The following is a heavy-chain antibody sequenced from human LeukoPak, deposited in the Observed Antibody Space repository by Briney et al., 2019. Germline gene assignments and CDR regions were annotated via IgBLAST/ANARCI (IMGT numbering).Heavy chain of an antibody. CDR1: GGSISSSSYY. Sequence: SETLSLTCTVSGGSISSSSYYWGWIRQPPGKVLEWIGSIYYSGITYYNPSLKSRVTISVDTSKNQFSLKLSSVTAADTAVYYCARSPGLWFGELSDPWGQGTLVTVSS. J-gene: IGHJ5*02. CDR3: ARSPGLWFGELSDP. D-gene: IGHD3-10*01. CDR2: IYYSGIT. V-gene: IGHV4-39*07.